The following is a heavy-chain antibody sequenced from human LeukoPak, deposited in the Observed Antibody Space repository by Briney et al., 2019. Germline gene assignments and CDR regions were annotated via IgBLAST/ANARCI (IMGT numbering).Heavy chain of an antibody. J-gene: IGHJ6*03. CDR2: IYYSGST. CDR1: GGSISSYY. V-gene: IGHV4-59*01. CDR3: AIKNYYYMDV. Sequence: PSETLSLTCTVSGGSISSYYWSWIRQPPGKGLEWIGYIYYSGSTNYNPSLKSRVTISVDTSKNQFSLKLSSVTAADTAVYYCAIKNYYYMDVWGKGTTVTVSS.